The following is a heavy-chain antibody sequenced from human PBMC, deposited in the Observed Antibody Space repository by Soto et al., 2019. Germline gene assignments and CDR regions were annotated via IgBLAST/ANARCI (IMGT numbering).Heavy chain of an antibody. J-gene: IGHJ6*02. CDR1: GYSFTSYW. Sequence: PGESLKISCKGSGYSFTSYWISWVRQMPGKGLEWMGRIDPSDSYTNYSPSFQGHVTISADKSISTAYLQWSSLKASDTAMYYCAKYVWGSYRRTPLYYYGMDVWGQGTTVTVSS. CDR2: IDPSDSYT. CDR3: AKYVWGSYRRTPLYYYGMDV. V-gene: IGHV5-10-1*01. D-gene: IGHD3-16*02.